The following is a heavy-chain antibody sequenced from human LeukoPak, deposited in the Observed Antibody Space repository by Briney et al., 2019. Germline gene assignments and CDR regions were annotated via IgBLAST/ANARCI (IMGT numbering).Heavy chain of an antibody. CDR1: GFTFSSYS. CDR3: GKSAIAPTNKVVVPAAIFY. V-gene: IGHV3-23*01. Sequence: GGSLRLSCAASGFTFSSYSMSWVRQAPGKGLEWVSGISGSDGRSYYADSVKGRFTISRDSSKNTLYLQMNSLRAEDTAVYYCGKSAIAPTNKVVVPAAIFYWGQGTLVTVSS. D-gene: IGHD2-2*01. CDR2: ISGSDGRS. J-gene: IGHJ4*02.